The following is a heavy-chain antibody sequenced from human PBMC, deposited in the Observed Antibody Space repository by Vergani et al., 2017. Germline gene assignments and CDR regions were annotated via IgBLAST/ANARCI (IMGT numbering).Heavy chain of an antibody. CDR3: ARDMADRNDGGSYLYDY. D-gene: IGHD1-26*01. Sequence: QVPLVQSGAGVKKPGASVKVSCKASGYTFTGYYMHWVRQAPGQGLEWMGWINPNSCGTNYAQTFQGMVTMTRDTSISTAYMELRRLISDDTAVYYFARDMADRNDGGSYLYDYWGQGTLVTVSS. J-gene: IGHJ4*02. CDR1: GYTFTGYY. CDR2: INPNSCGT. V-gene: IGHV1-2*02.